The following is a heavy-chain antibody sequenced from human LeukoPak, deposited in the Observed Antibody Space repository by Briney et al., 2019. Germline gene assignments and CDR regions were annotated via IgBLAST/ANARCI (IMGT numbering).Heavy chain of an antibody. V-gene: IGHV3-30-3*01. CDR3: ARGITMEP. D-gene: IGHD3-10*01. CDR1: GFTFSSYA. J-gene: IGHJ5*02. Sequence: GRSLRLSCAASGFTFSSYAMHWVRQAPGKGLEWVAVISYDGSNKYYADSVKGRFTISRDNSKNTLYLRMNSLRAEDTAVYYCARGITMEPWGQGTLVTVSS. CDR2: ISYDGSNK.